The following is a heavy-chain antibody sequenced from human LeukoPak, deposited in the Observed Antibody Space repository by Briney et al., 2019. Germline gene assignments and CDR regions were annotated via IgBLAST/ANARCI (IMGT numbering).Heavy chain of an antibody. D-gene: IGHD7-27*01. V-gene: IGHV4-30-2*01. J-gene: IGHJ3*02. CDR2: IYHSGST. CDR3: ARVPGVDAFDI. Sequence: SETLSLTCAVSGGSISSGGYSWSWIRQPPGKGLEWIGYIYHSGSTYYNPSLKSRVTISVDRSKDQFSLKLSSVTAADTAVYYCARVPGVDAFDIWGQGTMVTVSS. CDR1: GGSISSGGYS.